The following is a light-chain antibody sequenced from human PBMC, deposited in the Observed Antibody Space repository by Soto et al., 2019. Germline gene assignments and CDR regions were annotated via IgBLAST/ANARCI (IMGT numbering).Light chain of an antibody. Sequence: EIVLTQSPGIPSMSPGERSTLSCRASQSVSSYFAWYQQKPGQAPRLLIYDASNRATGVPARFSGSGSGTDYTLTISSLEPEDFAVYYCQQRRYWPVTFGQGTKVDIK. CDR3: QQRRYWPVT. V-gene: IGKV3-11*01. J-gene: IGKJ1*01. CDR2: DAS. CDR1: QSVSSY.